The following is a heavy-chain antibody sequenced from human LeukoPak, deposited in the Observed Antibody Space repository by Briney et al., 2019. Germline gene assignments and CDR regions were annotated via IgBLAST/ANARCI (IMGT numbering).Heavy chain of an antibody. CDR1: GFTFSSYE. Sequence: GGSLRLSCAASGFTFSSYEMNWVRQAPGKGLEWVSYISSSGSTIYYADSVKGRFTISRDNAKTSLYLQMNSLRAEDTAVYYCARDLGPHSSSPNSGAFDIWGQGTMVTVSS. V-gene: IGHV3-48*03. D-gene: IGHD6-6*01. CDR2: ISSSGSTI. J-gene: IGHJ3*02. CDR3: ARDLGPHSSSPNSGAFDI.